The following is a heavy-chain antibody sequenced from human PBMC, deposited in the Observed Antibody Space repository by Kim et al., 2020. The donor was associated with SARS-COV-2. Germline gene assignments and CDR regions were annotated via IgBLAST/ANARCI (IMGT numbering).Heavy chain of an antibody. Sequence: GGSLRLSCVASGFTFSNYSMSWVRQAPGKGLEWVSCISGSGGTTTYADSVKGRFTISRDNSKNTLYLQMSSLRAEDTAIYYCANVRQPDFWGQGTLVTVSS. CDR2: ISGSGGTT. J-gene: IGHJ4*02. D-gene: IGHD6-13*01. CDR3: ANVRQPDF. CDR1: GFTFSNYS. V-gene: IGHV3-23*01.